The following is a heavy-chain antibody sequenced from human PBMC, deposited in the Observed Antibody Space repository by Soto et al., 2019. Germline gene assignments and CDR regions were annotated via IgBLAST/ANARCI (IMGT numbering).Heavy chain of an antibody. V-gene: IGHV3-48*02. CDR3: ARGDRFRCSGDRCFSDGLFLS. J-gene: IGHJ5*02. CDR2: INGSSSTM. Sequence: EVQLVESGGGLVQRGGALRLSCAASGFTFGIYSMNWVRQAPGKGLEWISYINGSSSTMYYADSVKGRFIISRDNADNSLYLQMNRLREADTAVYYCARGDRFRCSGDRCFSDGLFLSWGQGTLVTVS. CDR1: GFTFGIYS. D-gene: IGHD2-15*01.